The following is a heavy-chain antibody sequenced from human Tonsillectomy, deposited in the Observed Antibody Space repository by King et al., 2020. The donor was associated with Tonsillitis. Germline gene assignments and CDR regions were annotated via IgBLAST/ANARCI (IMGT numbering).Heavy chain of an antibody. J-gene: IGHJ6*03. D-gene: IGHD2-2*01. V-gene: IGHV4-61*02. CDR3: AREKYAQYMDV. CDR2: IYTSGTT. Sequence: VQLQESGPGLVKPSQTLSLTCTVSGGSISSGSYYWRWIRQPAGKGLEWIGRIYTSGTTNYNPSLKSRVTISIDTSKNQFSLKLNSVTAADTAVFYCAREKYAQYMDVWGKGTTVTVSS. CDR1: GGSISSGSYY.